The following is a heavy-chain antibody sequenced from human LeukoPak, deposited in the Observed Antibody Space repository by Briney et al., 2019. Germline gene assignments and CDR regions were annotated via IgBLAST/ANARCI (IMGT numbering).Heavy chain of an antibody. Sequence: GGSLRLSCAASGLTFTNAWMSWVRQAPGKGLEWVGRIKSKTDGGTVDYAPPVKGRFTISRDDSRNTLSLEMNFLKTEDTAVYYCTTDPGNYGIFWGQGTLVSVSS. V-gene: IGHV3-15*01. J-gene: IGHJ4*02. CDR1: GLTFTNAW. CDR2: IKSKTDGGTV. D-gene: IGHD4-11*01. CDR3: TTDPGNYGIF.